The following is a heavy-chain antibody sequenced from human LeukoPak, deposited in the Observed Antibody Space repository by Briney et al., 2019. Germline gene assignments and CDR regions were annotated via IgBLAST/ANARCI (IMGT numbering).Heavy chain of an antibody. CDR1: GYTFTSYG. Sequence: GASVKVSCKASGYTFTSYGISWVRQAPGQGLEWMGWISAYNGNTNYAQKLQGRVTMTTDTSTSTAYMELRSLRSDDTAVYYCASRIRDGYNPGAFDIWGQGTMVTVSS. D-gene: IGHD5-24*01. CDR3: ASRIRDGYNPGAFDI. V-gene: IGHV1-18*01. CDR2: ISAYNGNT. J-gene: IGHJ3*02.